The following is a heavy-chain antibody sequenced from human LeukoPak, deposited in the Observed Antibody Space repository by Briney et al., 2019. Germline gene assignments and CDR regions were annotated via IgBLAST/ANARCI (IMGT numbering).Heavy chain of an antibody. V-gene: IGHV4-34*01. J-gene: IGHJ4*02. CDR3: ARTRWLQSLFDY. D-gene: IGHD5-24*01. Sequence: SETLSLTCVVYGVSFSGYYWSWIRQPPGKGLEWIGEINHSGSTNYNPSLKSRVTISVDTSKNQFSLKLRSVTAADTAVYYCARTRWLQSLFDYWGEGTLVTVSS. CDR1: GVSFSGYY. CDR2: INHSGST.